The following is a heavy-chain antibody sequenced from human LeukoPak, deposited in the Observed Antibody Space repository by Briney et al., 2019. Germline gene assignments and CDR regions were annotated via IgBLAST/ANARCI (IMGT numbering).Heavy chain of an antibody. V-gene: IGHV3-23*01. J-gene: IGHJ4*02. CDR1: GFTFSSYA. CDR2: ISGSGGST. Sequence: GGSLRLSCAASGFTFSSYAMSWVRQAPGKGLEWVSAISGSGGSTYYTDSVKGRFTLSRDNSINTVDLQMNSLRAEDTAVYYCVKEYHSRGFGAYFDYWGQGTLVTVSS. D-gene: IGHD3-3*01. CDR3: VKEYHSRGFGAYFDY.